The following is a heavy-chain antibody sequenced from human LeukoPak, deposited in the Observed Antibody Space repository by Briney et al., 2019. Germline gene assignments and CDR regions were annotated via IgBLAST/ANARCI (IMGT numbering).Heavy chain of an antibody. J-gene: IGHJ6*02. V-gene: IGHV3-53*04. CDR1: GFTVSINY. D-gene: IGHD3-10*01. Sequence: GGSLRLSRAASGFTVSINYMSWVRKAPGKGLEWVSVIYSGGSTYYADSVKGRFTISRRNYKNTLYLQMNSLSAEDTAVYYCARDGFFGSGSPPHYYYGMDVWGQGTTVTVSS. CDR3: ARDGFFGSGSPPHYYYGMDV. CDR2: IYSGGST.